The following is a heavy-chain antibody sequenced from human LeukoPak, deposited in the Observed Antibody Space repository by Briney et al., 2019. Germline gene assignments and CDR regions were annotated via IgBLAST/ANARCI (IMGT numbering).Heavy chain of an antibody. CDR1: GGSISNYY. D-gene: IGHD3-22*01. CDR3: ARESKSYDGSGYYHDC. CDR2: IYTSGST. J-gene: IGHJ4*02. V-gene: IGHV4-4*07. Sequence: PSETLSLTCTVSGGSISNYYWAWIRQPAGKGLEWIGRIYTSGSTNYNPSLKSRFTMSVDTSKNQFSLRLSSVTAADTAVYYCARESKSYDGSGYYHDCWGQGTLVTVSS.